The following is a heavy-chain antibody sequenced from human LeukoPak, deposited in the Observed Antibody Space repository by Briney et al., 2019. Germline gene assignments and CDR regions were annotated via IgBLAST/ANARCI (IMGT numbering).Heavy chain of an antibody. V-gene: IGHV4-59*12. Sequence: PSETLSLTCTVSGGSISSYYWSWVRQPPGKGLEWIGFVYYTGSTNYSPSLKSRVTISVDTSKNQISLKLTSVTAADAAVYYCARRAPARLAHYYYMDVWGKGTTVTVSS. CDR3: ARRAPARLAHYYYMDV. CDR1: GGSISSYY. J-gene: IGHJ6*03. CDR2: VYYTGST.